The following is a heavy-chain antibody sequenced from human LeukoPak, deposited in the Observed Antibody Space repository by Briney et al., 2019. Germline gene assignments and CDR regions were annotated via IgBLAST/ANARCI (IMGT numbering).Heavy chain of an antibody. CDR1: GFTLSRYS. CDR3: ARELYGSGSYGFDY. J-gene: IGHJ4*02. D-gene: IGHD3-10*01. Sequence: GGSLRLSCAASGFTLSRYSMNWVRQARGKGLEWVSSITSRSSYIYYADSVKGRFTISRDNAKNSLYLQMNSLRAEDTAVYYCARELYGSGSYGFDYWGQGTLVTVSS. CDR2: ITSRSSYI. V-gene: IGHV3-21*01.